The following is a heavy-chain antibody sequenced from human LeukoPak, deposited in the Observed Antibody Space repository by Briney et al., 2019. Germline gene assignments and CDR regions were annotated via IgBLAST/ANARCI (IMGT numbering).Heavy chain of an antibody. J-gene: IGHJ4*02. V-gene: IGHV3-30*04. CDR1: GFTFSNYA. D-gene: IGHD1-7*01. CDR2: ISYDGNKK. Sequence: GRSLRLSCAASGFTFSNYAMNWVRQAPGKGLGWVAVISYDGNKKYYADSVKGRFTISRDNSKNTLYLQMNSLRAEDTAVYYCARWKSLKGTFDYWGRGTLVTVSS. CDR3: ARWKSLKGTFDY.